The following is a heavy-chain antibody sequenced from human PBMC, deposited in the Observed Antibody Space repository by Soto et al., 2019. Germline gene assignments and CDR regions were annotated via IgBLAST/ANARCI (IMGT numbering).Heavy chain of an antibody. J-gene: IGHJ4*02. CDR3: ARLLSGVTMIVVAADY. D-gene: IGHD3-22*01. Sequence: SETLSLTCTVSGGSISSSSYYWGWIRQPPGKGLEWIGSIYYSGSTYYNPPLKSRVTISVDTSKNQFSLKLSSVTAADTAVYYCARLLSGVTMIVVAADYWGQGTLVTVSS. V-gene: IGHV4-39*01. CDR2: IYYSGST. CDR1: GGSISSSSYY.